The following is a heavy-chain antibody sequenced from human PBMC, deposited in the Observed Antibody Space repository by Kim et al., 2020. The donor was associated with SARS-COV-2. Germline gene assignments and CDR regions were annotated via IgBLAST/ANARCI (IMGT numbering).Heavy chain of an antibody. CDR1: GYTFTGYY. CDR2: INPNSGGT. D-gene: IGHD3-3*01. CDR3: ARAPYDFWRGYIDY. J-gene: IGHJ4*02. Sequence: ASVKVSCKASGYTFTGYYMHWVRQAPGQGLEWMGRINPNSGGTNYAQKFQGRVTMTRETSISTAYMELSRLRSDDTAVYYCARAPYDFWRGYIDYWGQGPLVTVSS. V-gene: IGHV1-2*06.